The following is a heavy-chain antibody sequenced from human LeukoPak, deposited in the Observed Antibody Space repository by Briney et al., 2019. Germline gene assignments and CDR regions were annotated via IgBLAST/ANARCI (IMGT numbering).Heavy chain of an antibody. CDR1: GFTFSSYS. CDR3: ARDEVEFTFDY. CDR2: ISSSSSYI. D-gene: IGHD3-10*01. J-gene: IGHJ4*02. Sequence: GGSLRLSCAASGFTFSSYSMNWVRRAPGKGLEWVSSISSSSSYIYYADSVKGRFTISRDNAKNSLYLQMNSLRAEDTAAYYCARDEVEFTFDYWGQGTLVTVSS. V-gene: IGHV3-21*01.